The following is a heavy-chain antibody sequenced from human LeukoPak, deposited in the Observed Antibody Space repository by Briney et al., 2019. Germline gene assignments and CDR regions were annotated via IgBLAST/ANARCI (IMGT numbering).Heavy chain of an antibody. Sequence: PSETLSLTCAVSGYSISSGYYWGWIRQPPGKGLEWIGSIYHSGSTYYNPSLNSRGTISVDTSKNQCSLKLSSVTAADTAVYYCARWLPPFDIWGQGTMVTVSS. CDR2: IYHSGST. CDR1: GYSISSGYY. J-gene: IGHJ3*02. CDR3: ARWLPPFDI. V-gene: IGHV4-38-2*01. D-gene: IGHD5-18*01.